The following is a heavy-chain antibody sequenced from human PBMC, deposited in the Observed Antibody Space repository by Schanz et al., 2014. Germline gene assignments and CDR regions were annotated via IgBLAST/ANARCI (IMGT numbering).Heavy chain of an antibody. Sequence: EGQLAESGGGLVQPGGSLRLSCAASGFTFNSYAMTWVRQAPGKGLEWVSSISHSGGSKYYADSVKGRFTISRDNAKNSLYLQMNSLRAEDTAVYYCARANYRRKINFDYWGRGTLVTVSS. CDR2: ISHSGGSK. CDR1: GFTFNSYA. CDR3: ARANYRRKINFDY. D-gene: IGHD3-10*01. V-gene: IGHV3-23*04. J-gene: IGHJ4*02.